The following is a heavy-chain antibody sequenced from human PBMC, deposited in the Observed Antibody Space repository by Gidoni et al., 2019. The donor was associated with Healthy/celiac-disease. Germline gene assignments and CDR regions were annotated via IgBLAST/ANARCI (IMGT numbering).Heavy chain of an antibody. D-gene: IGHD5-12*01. J-gene: IGHJ6*02. CDR2: IIPSFGTA. CDR3: ARGGGGYDLPYYYYGMDV. Sequence: QVQLVQSGAEVKKPGSSVKVSCKASGGTFSSYAISWVRQAPGQGLEWMGGIIPSFGTANYAQKFQGRVTITADESTSTAYMELSSLRSEDTAVYYWARGGGGYDLPYYYYGMDVWGQGTTVTVSS. CDR1: GGTFSSYA. V-gene: IGHV1-69*01.